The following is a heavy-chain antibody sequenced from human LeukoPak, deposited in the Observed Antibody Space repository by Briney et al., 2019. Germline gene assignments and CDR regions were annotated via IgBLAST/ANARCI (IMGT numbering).Heavy chain of an antibody. CDR3: ARDYXSXGYYYSSFDY. CDR1: GFTFSSYS. V-gene: IGHV3-48*01. D-gene: IGHD3-22*01. J-gene: IGHJ4*02. CDR2: ISSSSSTI. Sequence: PGGSLRLSCAASGFTFSSYSMNWVRQAPGKGLEWVSYISSSSSTIYYADSVKGRFTISRDNAKNSLYLQMNSLRAEDTAVYYCARDYXSXGYYYSSFDYWGQGTLVTVSS.